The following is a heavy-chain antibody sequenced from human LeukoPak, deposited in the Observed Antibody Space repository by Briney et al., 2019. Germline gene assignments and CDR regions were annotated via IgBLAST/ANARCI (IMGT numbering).Heavy chain of an antibody. CDR3: ARDPIVGATISGYYGMDV. CDR1: GYTFSGYY. D-gene: IGHD1-26*01. V-gene: IGHV1-2*02. Sequence: ASVKVSCKASGYTFSGYYIHWVRHAPGQGLEWMGWINPKSGGTSYAQKFQDRVTMTRDTSISTAHMELSRLRSDDTAVYYCARDPIVGATISGYYGMDVRGQGTTVTVSS. J-gene: IGHJ6*02. CDR2: INPKSGGT.